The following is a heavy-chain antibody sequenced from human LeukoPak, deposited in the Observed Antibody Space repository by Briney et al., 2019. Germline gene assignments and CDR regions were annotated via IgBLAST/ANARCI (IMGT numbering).Heavy chain of an antibody. CDR3: ARSFCSNGVCSLSGAYDI. CDR2: ICRDGYI. Sequence: GGSLRLSCAASGFNVHDFYISWVRQAPGKGLEWVSVICRDGYIYDSDSTKGRFTMTRDKSKNTVDLQMTSLRAGDTAIYYCARSFCSNGVCSLSGAYDIWGQGTMVTVAS. D-gene: IGHD2-8*01. V-gene: IGHV3-53*01. CDR1: GFNVHDFY. J-gene: IGHJ3*02.